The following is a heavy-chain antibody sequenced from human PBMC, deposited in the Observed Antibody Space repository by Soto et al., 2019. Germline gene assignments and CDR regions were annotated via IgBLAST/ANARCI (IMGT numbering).Heavy chain of an antibody. CDR2: IYSGGNK. CDR3: ARDRAILTTASYYHYYLGV. CDR1: GFSVIDNY. Sequence: EVYLVESGGGLVQPGGSLRLSCAASGFSVIDNYMNWVRQAPGKGLEWVSTIYSGGNKYYADSVKGRFIISRDNSRNTLYLQMNSLRTDDTGLYFCARDRAILTTASYYHYYLGVWGEGTTVTVSS. D-gene: IGHD1-1*01. V-gene: IGHV3-66*01. J-gene: IGHJ6*03.